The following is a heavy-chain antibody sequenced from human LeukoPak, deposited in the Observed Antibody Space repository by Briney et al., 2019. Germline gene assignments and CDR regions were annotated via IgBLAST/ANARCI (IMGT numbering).Heavy chain of an antibody. CDR1: GFTFSSYW. CDR2: IKQDGSEK. CDR3: AREARGILPGTTLPDDYYYYYMDV. D-gene: IGHD1-7*01. V-gene: IGHV3-7*01. J-gene: IGHJ6*03. Sequence: PGGSLRLSCAASGFTFSSYWMSWVRQAPGKGLEWVANIKQDGSEKYYVDSVKGRFTISRDNAKNSLYLQMNSLRAEDTAVYYCAREARGILPGTTLPDDYYYYYMDVWGKGTTVTVSS.